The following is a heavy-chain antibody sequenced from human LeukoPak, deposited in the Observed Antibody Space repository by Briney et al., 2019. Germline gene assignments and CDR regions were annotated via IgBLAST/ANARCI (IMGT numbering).Heavy chain of an antibody. CDR3: AREGYYDSGSYYIV. V-gene: IGHV1-2*02. CDR1: GYTFTGYY. D-gene: IGHD3-10*01. J-gene: IGHJ4*02. CDR2: INPNSGGT. Sequence: ASVKVSCKASGYTFTGYYIHWVRQAPGQGLEWMGWINPNSGGTKYAQKLQGRVTMTRDTSITTAYMELSRLRSDDTALYYCAREGYYDSGSYYIVWGQGTLVTVSS.